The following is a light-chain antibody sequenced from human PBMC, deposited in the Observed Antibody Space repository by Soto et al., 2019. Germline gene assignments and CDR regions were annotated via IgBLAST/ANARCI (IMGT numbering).Light chain of an antibody. CDR3: QQFNNWPRT. CDR1: QSVSSW. J-gene: IGKJ1*01. Sequence: EIVMPQSPSTLSASLGERATLTGRASQSVSSWLAWYQQKPGQAHKLLIYGASTMATGIPARFSGSGSGTEFTLTISGLQSEDFAIYYCQQFNNWPRTVGQGTKVDIK. V-gene: IGKV3-15*01. CDR2: GAS.